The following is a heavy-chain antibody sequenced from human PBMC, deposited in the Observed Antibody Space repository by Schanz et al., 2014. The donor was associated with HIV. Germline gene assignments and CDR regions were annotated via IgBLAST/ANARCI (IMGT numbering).Heavy chain of an antibody. D-gene: IGHD1-26*01. CDR1: GGTFSAHA. J-gene: IGHJ4*02. V-gene: IGHV3-33*08. Sequence: QVQLVESGGGMVLPGTSLRLSCAASGGTFSAHAFHWVRQAPGRGLEWVAVIWYDGSNKYYADSVKGRFTISRDNAKKSLYLRMNSLRAEDTAVYYCASTRERYSGATSGFDYWGQGTLVTVST. CDR2: IWYDGSNK. CDR3: ASTRERYSGATSGFDY.